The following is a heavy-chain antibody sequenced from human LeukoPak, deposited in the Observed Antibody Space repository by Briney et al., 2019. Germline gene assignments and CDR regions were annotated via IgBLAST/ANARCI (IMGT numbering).Heavy chain of an antibody. CDR2: IYYSGST. Sequence: PSETLSLTCTVSGGSISSSSYYWGWIRQPPGKGLEWIGSIYYSGSTYYNPSLKSRVTISVDTSKNQFSLKLSSVTAADTAVYYCARPYLRGTVINNWFDPWGQGTLVTVSS. D-gene: IGHD3-10*02. J-gene: IGHJ5*02. CDR1: GGSISSSSYY. CDR3: ARPYLRGTVINNWFDP. V-gene: IGHV4-39*01.